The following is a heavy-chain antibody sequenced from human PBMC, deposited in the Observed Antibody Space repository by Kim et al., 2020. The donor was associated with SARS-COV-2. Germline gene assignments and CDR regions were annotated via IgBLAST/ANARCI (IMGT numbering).Heavy chain of an antibody. J-gene: IGHJ4*02. Sequence: SGGRTFYAAALKGRFNISRDNSKNTLSLQMNRLGAEDMAIYYCANARGLWGQGTLVTVSS. CDR3: ANARGL. V-gene: IGHV3-23*01. CDR2: SGGRT.